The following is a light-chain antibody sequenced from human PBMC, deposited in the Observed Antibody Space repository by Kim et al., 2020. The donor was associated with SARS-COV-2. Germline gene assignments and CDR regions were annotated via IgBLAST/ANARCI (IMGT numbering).Light chain of an antibody. Sequence: EIVLTQSPGTLSLSPGERATLSCGASQSITNNYLAWYQQRPGQAPRLLIFGASSRATGIPDRFSGSGSGTDFTLTISRLEPEDFAVYYCQQYNKSPYTFGQGTKLEI. CDR3: QQYNKSPYT. CDR2: GAS. CDR1: QSITNNY. V-gene: IGKV3-20*01. J-gene: IGKJ2*01.